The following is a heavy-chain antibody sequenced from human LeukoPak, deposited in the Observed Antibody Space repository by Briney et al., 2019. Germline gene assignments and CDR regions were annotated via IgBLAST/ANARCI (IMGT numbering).Heavy chain of an antibody. V-gene: IGHV3-7*01. CDR1: GFTFSSYW. CDR2: IKQDGSEK. D-gene: IGHD5-18*01. J-gene: IGHJ4*02. CDR3: ARESSGYSYGFDY. Sequence: GGSLRLSCAASGFTFSSYWMSWVRQAPGKGLEWVANIKQDGSEKYYVDSVKGRFTISRDNAKNSLYPQMNSLRAEDTAVYYCARESSGYSYGFDYWGQGTLVTVSS.